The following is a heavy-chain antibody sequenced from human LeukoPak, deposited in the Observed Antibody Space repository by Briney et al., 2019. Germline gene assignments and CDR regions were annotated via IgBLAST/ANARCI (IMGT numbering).Heavy chain of an antibody. V-gene: IGHV1-46*01. Sequence: ASVKVSCKASGYTFTSYYMHWVRQAPGQGLEWMGIINPSGGSTSYAQKFQGRVTMTRDTSTSTVYMELSSLRSEDTAVYYCASRLHGNYYGSGSYPYYFDYWGQGTPVTVSS. D-gene: IGHD3-10*01. CDR3: ASRLHGNYYGSGSYPYYFDY. J-gene: IGHJ4*02. CDR1: GYTFTSYY. CDR2: INPSGGST.